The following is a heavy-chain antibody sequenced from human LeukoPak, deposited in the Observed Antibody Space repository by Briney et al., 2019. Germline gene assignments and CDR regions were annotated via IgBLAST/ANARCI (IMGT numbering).Heavy chain of an antibody. V-gene: IGHV1-18*01. CDR1: GYTFTSYG. J-gene: IGHJ4*02. D-gene: IGHD1-26*01. CDR2: ISAYNGNT. Sequence: ASVKVSCKASGYTFTSYGISWVRQAPGQGLEWMGWISAYNGNTNYAQKLQGRVTMTTDTSTSTAYMELRSLRSDDTAVYYCATVWGGSYFWGHDYWGQGTLVTVSS. CDR3: ATVWGGSYFWGHDY.